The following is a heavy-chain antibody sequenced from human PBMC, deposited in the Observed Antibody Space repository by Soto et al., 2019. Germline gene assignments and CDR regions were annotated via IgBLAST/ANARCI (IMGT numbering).Heavy chain of an antibody. V-gene: IGHV3-21*01. Sequence: EVQLVESGGGLVKPGGSLRLSCAASGFTFSSYSMNWVRQAPGKGLEWVSSISSSSSYIYYADSVKGRFTISRDNAKNALDLQMNSLRAEDTAVYYCARGSTSCHTWGQGTLVTVSS. J-gene: IGHJ4*02. CDR3: ARGSTSCHT. CDR1: GFTFSSYS. CDR2: ISSSSSYI. D-gene: IGHD2-2*02.